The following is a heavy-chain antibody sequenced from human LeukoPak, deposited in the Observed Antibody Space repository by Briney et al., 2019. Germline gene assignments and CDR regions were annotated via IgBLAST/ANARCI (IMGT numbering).Heavy chain of an antibody. J-gene: IGHJ6*02. V-gene: IGHV3-23*01. CDR1: GFTFSSYA. D-gene: IGHD6-19*01. Sequence: GGSLRLSCAASGFTFSSYAMSWVRQAPGKGLEWVSAISGSGGSTYYADSVKGRFTISRDNSKNTLYLQMNSLRAEDTAVYYCAKPALDSIAVAGTDYYYGMDVWGQGTTVTVSS. CDR3: AKPALDSIAVAGTDYYYGMDV. CDR2: ISGSGGST.